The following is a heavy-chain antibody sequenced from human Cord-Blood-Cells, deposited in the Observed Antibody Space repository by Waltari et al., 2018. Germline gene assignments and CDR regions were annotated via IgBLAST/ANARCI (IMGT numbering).Heavy chain of an antibody. Sequence: QVRLVQSGVEVQKHGSSLKLSCTASGANFRSHALRWVRQAPGQGLEWMGVIIPIFGTANYAQKFQGRVTITADESTSTAYMELSSLGSEDTAVYYCARVGYYFDYWGQGTLVTVSS. CDR1: GANFRSHA. V-gene: IGHV1-69*01. J-gene: IGHJ4*02. CDR3: ARVGYYFDY. CDR2: IIPIFGTA. D-gene: IGHD3-16*01.